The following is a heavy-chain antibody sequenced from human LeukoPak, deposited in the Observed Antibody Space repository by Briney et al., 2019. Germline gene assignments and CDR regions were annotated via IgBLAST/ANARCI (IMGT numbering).Heavy chain of an antibody. CDR2: IIPILGTT. D-gene: IGHD6-13*01. Sequence: SVKVSCKASVDTFSGNAFTWVRQAPGQGLEWMGRIIPILGTTNYAQKFQGRVTITADRSTSTAYMELSGLRSEDTAVYYCATEAGIAAATLLHWYFDLWGRGTLVTVSS. J-gene: IGHJ2*01. CDR1: VDTFSGNA. V-gene: IGHV1-69*04. CDR3: ATEAGIAAATLLHWYFDL.